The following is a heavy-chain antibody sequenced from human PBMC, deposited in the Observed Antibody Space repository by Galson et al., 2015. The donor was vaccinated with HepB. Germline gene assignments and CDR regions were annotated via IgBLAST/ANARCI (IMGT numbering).Heavy chain of an antibody. J-gene: IGHJ4*02. CDR1: GYTFTSYG. CDR3: ARITFGGVIAPSDY. V-gene: IGHV1-18*01. D-gene: IGHD3-16*02. Sequence: SVKVSCKASGYTFTSYGISWVRQAPGQGLEWMGWISAYNGNTNYAQKLQGRVTMTTDTSTSTAYMELRSLRPDDTAVYYCARITFGGVIAPSDYWGQGTLVTVSS. CDR2: ISAYNGNT.